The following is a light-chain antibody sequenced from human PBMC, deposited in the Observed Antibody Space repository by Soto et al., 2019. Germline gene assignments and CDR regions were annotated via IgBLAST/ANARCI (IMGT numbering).Light chain of an antibody. CDR2: KAS. V-gene: IGKV1-5*03. CDR3: QQYASFPIT. J-gene: IGKJ5*01. Sequence: DIQMTQSPFTLSASVGDRVTITCRASQSISSWLAWYQQKPGKAPKLLIYKASSLESGFPSGFSGSGSGTEFTLTISSLQPDDFATYYCQQYASFPITFGQGTRLEIK. CDR1: QSISSW.